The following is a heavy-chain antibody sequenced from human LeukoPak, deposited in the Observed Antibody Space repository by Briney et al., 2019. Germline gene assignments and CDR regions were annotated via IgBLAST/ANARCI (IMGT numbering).Heavy chain of an antibody. Sequence: SETLPLTCTVSGGSISSGSYYWSWIRQPAWKGLEWIGRIYTSGSTNYNPSLKSRVTISVDTSKNQFSLKLSSVTAADTAVYYCASSLYYYDSSGYYSDAFDIWGQGTMVTVSS. V-gene: IGHV4-61*02. CDR1: GGSISSGSYY. CDR3: ASSLYYYDSSGYYSDAFDI. CDR2: IYTSGST. D-gene: IGHD3-22*01. J-gene: IGHJ3*02.